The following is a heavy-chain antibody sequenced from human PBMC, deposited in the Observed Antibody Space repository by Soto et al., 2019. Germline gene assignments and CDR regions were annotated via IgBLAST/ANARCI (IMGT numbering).Heavy chain of an antibody. CDR1: GFTFSSYS. CDR2: ISSSSSYI. D-gene: IGHD1-1*01. J-gene: IGHJ6*03. V-gene: IGHV3-21*01. Sequence: PGGSLRLSCAASGFTFSSYSMNWVRQAPGKGLEWVSSISSSSSYIYYADSVKGRFTISRDNAKNSLYLQMNSLRAEDTAVYYCARDSRDWNDVESYYYYYMDVWGKGTTVTVSS. CDR3: ARDSRDWNDVESYYYYYMDV.